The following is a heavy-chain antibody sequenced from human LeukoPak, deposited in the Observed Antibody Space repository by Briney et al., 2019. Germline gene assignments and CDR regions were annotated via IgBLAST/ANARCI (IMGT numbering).Heavy chain of an antibody. CDR1: GGTFSSYT. Sequence: SVKVSCKASGGTFSSYTISWVRQAPGQGLEWMGRIIPILGIANYAQKFQSRVTITTDESTSTAYMELSSLRSEDTAVYYCARAKYGGNLFYWFYPWSQGTLVTVSS. V-gene: IGHV1-69*16. J-gene: IGHJ5*02. CDR2: IIPILGIA. D-gene: IGHD4/OR15-4a*01. CDR3: ARAKYGGNLFYWFYP.